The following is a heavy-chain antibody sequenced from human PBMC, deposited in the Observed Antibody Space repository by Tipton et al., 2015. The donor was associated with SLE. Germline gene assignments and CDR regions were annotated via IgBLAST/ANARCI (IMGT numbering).Heavy chain of an antibody. D-gene: IGHD2-15*01. J-gene: IGHJ4*02. CDR3: ARDGGSISTY. V-gene: IGHV4-59*12. CDR2: ISHGGGT. Sequence: TLSLTCSVSGASISSDYWSWIRQPPGKGLEWIGYISHGGGTNYNPSLKSRVTISVDTAKNQFSLKLSSVTAADTAVYYCARDGGSISTYWGQGTLVTVSS. CDR1: GASISSDY.